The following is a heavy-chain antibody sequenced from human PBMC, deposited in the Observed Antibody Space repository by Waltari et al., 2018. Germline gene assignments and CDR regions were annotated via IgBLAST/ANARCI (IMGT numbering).Heavy chain of an antibody. CDR3: ARETLVGDYVDY. J-gene: IGHJ4*02. D-gene: IGHD2-15*01. V-gene: IGHV1-69*08. CDR1: GGTFSSYT. Sequence: QVQLVQSGAEVKKPGSSVKVSCKASGGTFSSYTISWVRQAPGQGLEWMGRIIPILGRANYEQKVQGRVPITADKSTSTAYMELSSLRSEDTAVYYCARETLVGDYVDYWGQGTLVTVSS. CDR2: IIPILGRA.